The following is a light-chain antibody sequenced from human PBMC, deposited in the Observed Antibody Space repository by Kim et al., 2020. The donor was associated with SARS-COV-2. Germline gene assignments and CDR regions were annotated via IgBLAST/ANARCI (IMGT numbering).Light chain of an antibody. CDR2: QDS. CDR3: QAWDSSTWV. CDR1: KLGDKY. V-gene: IGLV3-1*01. J-gene: IGLJ3*02. Sequence: VSPGQTASITCSGDKLGDKYACWYQQKPCQSPVLVIYQDSKRPSGIPERFSGSNSGNTATLTISGTQAMDEADYYCQAWDSSTWVFGGGTQLTVL.